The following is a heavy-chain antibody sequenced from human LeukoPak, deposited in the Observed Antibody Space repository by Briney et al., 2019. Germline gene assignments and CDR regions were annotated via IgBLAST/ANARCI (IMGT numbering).Heavy chain of an antibody. J-gene: IGHJ4*02. D-gene: IGHD2-2*01. Sequence: GGSLRLSCAASGFTFSSYSMNWVRQAPGKGLEWVSAISGSGGSTYYADSVKGRFTISRDNSKNTLYLQMNSLRAEDTAVYYCANGFCSSTSCYAFDYWGQGTLVTVSS. CDR1: GFTFSSYS. CDR3: ANGFCSSTSCYAFDY. CDR2: ISGSGGST. V-gene: IGHV3-23*01.